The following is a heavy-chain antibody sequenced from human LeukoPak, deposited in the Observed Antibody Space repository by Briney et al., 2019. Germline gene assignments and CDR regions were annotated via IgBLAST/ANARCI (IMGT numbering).Heavy chain of an antibody. Sequence: SVKVSCKASGYTFTSYGISWVRQAPGQGLEWMGRIIPILGIANYAQKFQGRVTITADKSTSTAYMELSSLRSEDTAVYYCARDLNTVTTPYFDYWGQGTLVTVSS. CDR1: GYTFTSYG. V-gene: IGHV1-69*04. CDR3: ARDLNTVTTPYFDY. D-gene: IGHD4-17*01. J-gene: IGHJ4*02. CDR2: IIPILGIA.